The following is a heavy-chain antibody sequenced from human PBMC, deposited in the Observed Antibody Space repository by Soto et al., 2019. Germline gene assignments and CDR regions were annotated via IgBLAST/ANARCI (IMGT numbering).Heavy chain of an antibody. CDR1: GFNFRNHG. D-gene: IGHD6-13*01. CDR2: IWYDGNSQ. CDR3: VRYLGQQAYAFEF. J-gene: IGHJ4*02. Sequence: QVQLVESGGGVVQPGGSLRVSCAASGFNFRNHGMHWVRQAPGKGLEWVAVIWYDGNSQYYADFVKGRFTISRDNRKNTLYLEMNSLRIEDTAVYYCVRYLGQQAYAFEFWGQGTVVTVSS. V-gene: IGHV3-33*01.